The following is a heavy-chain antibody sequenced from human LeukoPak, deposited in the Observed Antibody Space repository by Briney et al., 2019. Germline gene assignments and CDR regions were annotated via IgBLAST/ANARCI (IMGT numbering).Heavy chain of an antibody. CDR2: IYPGDSDT. Sequence: GESLQISCKGSGYNFPSYWIGWVRQMPGKGLEWMGIIYPGDSDTRYSPSFQGQVTIPADKSISTAYLQWSSLKASDTAMYYCARLSVVPAANDAFDIWGQGTMVTVSS. D-gene: IGHD2-2*01. J-gene: IGHJ3*02. CDR1: GYNFPSYW. V-gene: IGHV5-51*01. CDR3: ARLSVVPAANDAFDI.